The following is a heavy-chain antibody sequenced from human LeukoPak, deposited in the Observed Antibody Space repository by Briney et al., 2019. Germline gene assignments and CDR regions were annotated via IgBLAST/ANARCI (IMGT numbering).Heavy chain of an antibody. Sequence: GRSLRLSCAASGFTFSSYAMNWVRQAPGKGLEWVAVISYDGSNKYYADSVKGRFTISRDNSKNSLYLQMNSLRAEDTAVYYCAFSRELRYRDAFDIWGQGTMVTVSS. CDR3: AFSRELRYRDAFDI. CDR1: GFTFSSYA. V-gene: IGHV3-30*01. D-gene: IGHD1-26*01. CDR2: ISYDGSNK. J-gene: IGHJ3*02.